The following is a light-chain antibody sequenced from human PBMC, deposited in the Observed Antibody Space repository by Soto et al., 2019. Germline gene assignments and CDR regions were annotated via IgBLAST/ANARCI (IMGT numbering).Light chain of an antibody. V-gene: IGKV1-6*01. Sequence: AIHMTQSPSSLSTSVGDRVTITCRARQGIRSDVAWYQQKPGKAPKLLIYAASSLQSGVPSRFSGSGSGTDFTLTISSLQPEDFATYYCLQDYNYPYTFGQGTKLEIK. J-gene: IGKJ2*01. CDR2: AAS. CDR1: QGIRSD. CDR3: LQDYNYPYT.